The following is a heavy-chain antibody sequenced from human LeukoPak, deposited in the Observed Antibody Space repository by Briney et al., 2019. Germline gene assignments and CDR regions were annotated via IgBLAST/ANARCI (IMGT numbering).Heavy chain of an antibody. CDR3: ARIAEAGRTSYYFDY. CDR2: INPNIGGT. J-gene: IGHJ4*02. Sequence: ASVKVSCKTSGYTFSGNYMHWVRQAPGQGLEWMGWINPNIGGTNYAQKFQGRVTITRHTSISTAYMELDSLTSDDTAVYYCARIAEAGRTSYYFDYWGQGTLVTVSS. CDR1: GYTFSGNY. V-gene: IGHV1-2*02. D-gene: IGHD6-19*01.